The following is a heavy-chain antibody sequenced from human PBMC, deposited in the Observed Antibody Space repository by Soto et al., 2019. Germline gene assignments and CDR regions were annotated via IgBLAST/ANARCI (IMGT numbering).Heavy chain of an antibody. V-gene: IGHV1-69*06. CDR1: GGTFNSFS. J-gene: IGHJ5*02. CDR2: IIPMSGRP. Sequence: SVKVSCKASGGTFNSFSIDWVRQAPGQGLEWMGGIIPMSGRPNYAQRFQGRVTFSADKSINTVYMELNSLTKEDTAVYYCTRRGRQSANWFDPWGQGTLVTV. CDR3: TRRGRQSANWFDP.